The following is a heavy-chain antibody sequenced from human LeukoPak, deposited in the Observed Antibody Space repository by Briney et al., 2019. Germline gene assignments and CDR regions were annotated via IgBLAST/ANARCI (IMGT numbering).Heavy chain of an antibody. Sequence: PSETLSLTCAVYGGSFSGYYWSWIRQPPGKGLEWIGEINHSGSTNYNPSLKSRVTISVDTSKNQFSLKLSSVTAADTAVYYCARGSQWLVFDYWGQGTLVTVSS. V-gene: IGHV4-34*01. CDR3: ARGSQWLVFDY. CDR1: GGSFSGYY. D-gene: IGHD6-19*01. CDR2: INHSGST. J-gene: IGHJ4*02.